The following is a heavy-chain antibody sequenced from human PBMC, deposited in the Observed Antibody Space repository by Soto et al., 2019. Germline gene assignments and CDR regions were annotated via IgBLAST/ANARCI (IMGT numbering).Heavy chain of an antibody. CDR3: ARQNGVAYCGGDCYSAYYGMDV. J-gene: IGHJ6*02. CDR2: IYYSGST. V-gene: IGHV4-39*01. CDR1: GGSISSSSYY. Sequence: SETLSLTCTVSGGSISSSSYYWGWIRHPPGKGLEWIGSIYYSGSTYYNPSLKSRVTISVDTSKNQFSLKLSSVTAADTAVYYCARQNGVAYCGGDCYSAYYGMDVWGQGTTVTVSS. D-gene: IGHD2-21*02.